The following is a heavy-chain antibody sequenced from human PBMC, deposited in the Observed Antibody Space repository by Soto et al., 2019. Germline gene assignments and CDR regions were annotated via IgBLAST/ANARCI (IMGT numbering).Heavy chain of an antibody. D-gene: IGHD3-3*01. CDR2: ISAYNGNT. Sequence: ASVKVSCKASGYTFTSYGISWVRQAPGQGLEWMGWISAYNGNTNYAQKLQGRVTMTTDTSTSTAYMELRSLRSDDTAVYYCARERFLEWLLSTGDYYYYGMDVWGQGTTVTVSS. CDR3: ARERFLEWLLSTGDYYYYGMDV. J-gene: IGHJ6*02. V-gene: IGHV1-18*01. CDR1: GYTFTSYG.